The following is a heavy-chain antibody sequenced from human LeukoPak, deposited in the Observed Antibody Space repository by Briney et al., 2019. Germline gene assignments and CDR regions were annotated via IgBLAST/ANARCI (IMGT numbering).Heavy chain of an antibody. V-gene: IGHV3-23*01. CDR1: GFTFSSYA. J-gene: IGHJ4*02. Sequence: GGSLRLSCAASGFTFSSYAMSWVRQVPGKGLEWVSGISVSGGTTYYADYVKGRFTISRDNSKTTLYLQMNSLRAEDTALYYCAKDGRRLRLGELSSYYFDYWGQGTLVTVSS. CDR3: AKDGRRLRLGELSSYYFDY. CDR2: ISVSGGTT. D-gene: IGHD3-16*02.